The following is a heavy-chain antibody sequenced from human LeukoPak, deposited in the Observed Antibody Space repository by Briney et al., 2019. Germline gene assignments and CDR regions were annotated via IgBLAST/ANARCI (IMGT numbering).Heavy chain of an antibody. CDR2: INSDGSST. CDR1: GFTFSSYW. CDR3: ARARGSRPSRSSWIDY. V-gene: IGHV3-74*01. Sequence: GGSLRLSCAASGFTFSSYWMHWVRQAPGQGLVWVSRINSDGSSTSYADSVKGRFTISRDNAKNTLYLQMNSLRAEDTAVYYCARARGSRPSRSSWIDYWGQGTLVTVSS. J-gene: IGHJ4*02. D-gene: IGHD6-13*01.